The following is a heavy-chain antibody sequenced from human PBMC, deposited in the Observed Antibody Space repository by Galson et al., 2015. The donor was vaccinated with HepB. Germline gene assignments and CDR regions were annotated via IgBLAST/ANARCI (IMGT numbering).Heavy chain of an antibody. D-gene: IGHD6-25*01. J-gene: IGHJ4*02. V-gene: IGHV4-31*03. CDR2: MYYNGGT. CDR1: GDSISSGGYY. CDR3: AREKLGSAVFDY. Sequence: LSLTCSVSGDSISSGGYYWSWIRQHPGKGLEWIAYMYYNGGTYYNPSLKSRVTLSVDSSKNHFSLKVNSVTAADTAVYYCAREKLGSAVFDYWGQGILVTVSS.